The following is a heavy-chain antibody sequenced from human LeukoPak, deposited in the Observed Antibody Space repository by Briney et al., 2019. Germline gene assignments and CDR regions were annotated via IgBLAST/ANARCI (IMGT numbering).Heavy chain of an antibody. CDR2: ISYDGSNE. V-gene: IGHV3-30*04. J-gene: IGHJ4*02. D-gene: IGHD4-17*01. Sequence: GGSLRLSCAASGFTFSSYVMHWVRRAPGKGLEWVAIISYDGSNEYYADSVKGRFTISRDNSKNTLYLQMNSLRAEDTAVYYCATSMTTVTAYWGQGTLVTVSS. CDR1: GFTFSSYV. CDR3: ATSMTTVTAY.